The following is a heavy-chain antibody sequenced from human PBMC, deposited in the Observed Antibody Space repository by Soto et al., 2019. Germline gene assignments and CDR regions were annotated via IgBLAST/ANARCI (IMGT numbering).Heavy chain of an antibody. V-gene: IGHV2-70*11. CDR2: IDWDDDK. Sequence: SGPTLVNPTQTLTLTCTFSGFSLTTNKMCVSWIRQPPGKALEWLARIDWDDDKYYSTSLKTRLTISKDTSKNQVVLTMTNMDPVDTATYYCARNDIVLVPAAIDYYYNYGMDVWGQGTTVTVSS. D-gene: IGHD2-2*01. CDR3: ARNDIVLVPAAIDYYYNYGMDV. J-gene: IGHJ6*02. CDR1: GFSLTTNKMC.